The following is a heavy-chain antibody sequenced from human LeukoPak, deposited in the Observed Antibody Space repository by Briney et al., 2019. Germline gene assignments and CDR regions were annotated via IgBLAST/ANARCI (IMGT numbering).Heavy chain of an antibody. Sequence: ASVKVSCKASGYTFTSYGFRWVRQAPGQGLEWMGWISAYNGNTNYAQKLQGRVTMTTDTSTSTAYMELRSLRSDDTAVYYCARVSRGVVVVAATGWFDPWGQGTLVTVSS. CDR2: ISAYNGNT. D-gene: IGHD2-15*01. V-gene: IGHV1-18*01. J-gene: IGHJ5*02. CDR3: ARVSRGVVVVAATGWFDP. CDR1: GYTFTSYG.